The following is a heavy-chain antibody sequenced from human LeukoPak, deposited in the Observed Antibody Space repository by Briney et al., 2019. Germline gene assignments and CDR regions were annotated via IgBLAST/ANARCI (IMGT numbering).Heavy chain of an antibody. D-gene: IGHD4-23*01. Sequence: SETLSLTCAVSGGSISSYYWTWIRQPPGKGLEWIGYIYSSVSTYYNPSLNSRVTIWFDTSKNQISLKLSSVTAADTAVYYCAREFYGGNTWVFDYWGQGTLVTVSS. CDR3: AREFYGGNTWVFDY. CDR2: IYSSVST. CDR1: GGSISSYY. V-gene: IGHV4-59*01. J-gene: IGHJ4*02.